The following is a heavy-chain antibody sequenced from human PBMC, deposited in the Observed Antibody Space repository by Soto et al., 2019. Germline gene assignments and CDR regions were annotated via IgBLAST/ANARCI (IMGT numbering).Heavy chain of an antibody. CDR2: IIPVLGPA. Sequence: VASVKVSCKASGVTLKNSALSWVRQAPGQGLEWMGGIIPVLGPALYAQKFQGRVTITADESTNTAFLDVSSLRSEDTAVYYCGRGGSWAKVDSWGPGTLVTVSS. CDR1: GVTLKNSA. J-gene: IGHJ4*02. V-gene: IGHV1-69*13. CDR3: GRGGSWAKVDS. D-gene: IGHD6-13*01.